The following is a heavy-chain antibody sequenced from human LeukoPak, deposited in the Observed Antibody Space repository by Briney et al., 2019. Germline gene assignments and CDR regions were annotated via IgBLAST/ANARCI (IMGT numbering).Heavy chain of an antibody. D-gene: IGHD3-22*01. CDR3: ARDKTYYDSSAQLNYYLDY. Sequence: GRSLRLSCAASGFTFSSYAMHWVRQAPGKGLEWVAVISYDGSNKYYADSVKGRFTISRDNSKNTLYLQMNSLRAEDTAVYYCARDKTYYDSSAQLNYYLDYWGQGTLVTVSS. CDR2: ISYDGSNK. J-gene: IGHJ4*02. CDR1: GFTFSSYA. V-gene: IGHV3-30-3*01.